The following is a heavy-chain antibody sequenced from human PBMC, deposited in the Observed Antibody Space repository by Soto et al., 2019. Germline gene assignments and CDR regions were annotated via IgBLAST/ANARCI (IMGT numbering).Heavy chain of an antibody. V-gene: IGHV4-39*01. D-gene: IGHD3-16*02. CDR1: GGSISSSSYY. CDR3: ARRSADYDYVWWSYRPANWFDP. J-gene: IGHJ5*02. Sequence: SETLSLTCTVSGGSISSSSYYWGWIRQPPGKGLEWIGSIYYSGSTYYNPSLKSRVTISVDTSKNQFSLKLSPVTAADTAVYYCARRSADYDYVWWSYRPANWFDPWGQGTLVTVSS. CDR2: IYYSGST.